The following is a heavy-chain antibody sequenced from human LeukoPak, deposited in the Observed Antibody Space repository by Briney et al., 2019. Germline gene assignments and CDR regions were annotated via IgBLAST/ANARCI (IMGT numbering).Heavy chain of an antibody. V-gene: IGHV1-69*01. J-gene: IGHJ4*02. CDR2: IIPIFGTA. CDR3: ASARRTVCTSCYFPDY. Sequence: SVKVSCTASGGTFSSYAISWVRQAHGQGLEWMGGIIPIFGTANYAQKFQGRVTITADESTSTAYMELSSLRSEDTAVYYCASARRTVCTSCYFPDYWGQGTLVTVSS. D-gene: IGHD2-2*01. CDR1: GGTFSSYA.